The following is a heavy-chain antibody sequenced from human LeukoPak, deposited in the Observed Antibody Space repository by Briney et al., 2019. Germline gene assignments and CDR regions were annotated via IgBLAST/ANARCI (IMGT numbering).Heavy chain of an antibody. CDR2: ISGSGGDT. CDR3: VKDSVVVAGLVNYFDY. Sequence: PGGSLRLSCAASGFTFSNYAMSWVRQAPGKGLEWVSAISGSGGDTFYTDSVKGRFTISRDNSKNTLYLQMEGPRAEDTAVYYCVKDSVVVAGLVNYFDYWGQGTLVTVSS. J-gene: IGHJ4*02. V-gene: IGHV3-23*01. D-gene: IGHD6-19*01. CDR1: GFTFSNYA.